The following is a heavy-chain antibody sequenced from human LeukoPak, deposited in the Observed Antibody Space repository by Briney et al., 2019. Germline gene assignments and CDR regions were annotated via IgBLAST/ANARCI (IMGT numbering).Heavy chain of an antibody. Sequence: ASVKVSCKASGYTFTSYGISWVRQAPGQGLEWMGWITAYNGNTNYAQKLQGRVTQSTDTSTSTAYMELRSLRSNGTAVYYCARDLRSAMVRGVPDYWGQGTLVTVSS. CDR1: GYTFTSYG. D-gene: IGHD3-10*01. J-gene: IGHJ4*02. CDR2: ITAYNGNT. V-gene: IGHV1-18*01. CDR3: ARDLRSAMVRGVPDY.